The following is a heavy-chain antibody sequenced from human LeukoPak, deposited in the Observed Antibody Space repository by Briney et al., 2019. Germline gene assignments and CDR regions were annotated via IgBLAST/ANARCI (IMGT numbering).Heavy chain of an antibody. J-gene: IGHJ3*02. CDR3: AKDRAYGYESFDI. CDR1: GFTFSSYS. CDR2: ISSSSSTI. V-gene: IGHV3-48*04. D-gene: IGHD4-17*01. Sequence: GGSLRLSCAVSGFTFSSYSMNWVRQAPGKGLEWVSYISSSSSTIYYADSVKGRFTISRDNAKNSLYLQMNSLRAEDTAVYYCAKDRAYGYESFDIWGQGTMVTVSS.